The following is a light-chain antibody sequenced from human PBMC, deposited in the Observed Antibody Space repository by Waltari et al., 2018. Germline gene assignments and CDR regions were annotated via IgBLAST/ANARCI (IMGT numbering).Light chain of an antibody. CDR2: GAS. Sequence: EIVLTQSPGTLSLSPGERATLSCRASQRVSRWLAWYQQKPGQPPRLLIYGASSRATGIPDRFSGSGSGTDFSLTISRLEPEDVAVYYCQKYGTLPATFGQGTRVEVK. CDR3: QKYGTLPAT. V-gene: IGKV3-20*01. CDR1: QRVSRW. J-gene: IGKJ1*01.